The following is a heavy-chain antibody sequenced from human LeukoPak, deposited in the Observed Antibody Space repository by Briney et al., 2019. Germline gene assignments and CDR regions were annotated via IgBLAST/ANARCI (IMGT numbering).Heavy chain of an antibody. CDR1: GGSISSYY. D-gene: IGHD4-17*01. J-gene: IGHJ6*02. CDR2: IYYSGGT. CDR3: ARGYGDEAPYYYYYGMDV. V-gene: IGHV4-59*12. Sequence: PSETLSLTCTVSGGSISSYYWSWIRQPPGKGLEWIGYIYYSGGTNYNPSLKSRVTISVDRSKNQFSLKLSSVTAADTAVYYCARGYGDEAPYYYYYGMDVWGQGTTVTVSS.